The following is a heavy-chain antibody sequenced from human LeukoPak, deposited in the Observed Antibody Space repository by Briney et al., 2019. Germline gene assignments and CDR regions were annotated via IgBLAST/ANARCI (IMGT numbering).Heavy chain of an antibody. CDR2: ISSSGSTI. D-gene: IGHD6-13*01. V-gene: IGHV3-48*04. CDR3: ARDEGYSSSWFDY. Sequence: GGSLRLSCAASGFTFSSYGMSWVRQAPGKGLEWVSYISSSGSTIYYADSVKGRFTISRDNAKNSLYLQMNSLRAEDTAVYYCARDEGYSSSWFDYWGQGTLVTVSS. CDR1: GFTFSSYG. J-gene: IGHJ4*02.